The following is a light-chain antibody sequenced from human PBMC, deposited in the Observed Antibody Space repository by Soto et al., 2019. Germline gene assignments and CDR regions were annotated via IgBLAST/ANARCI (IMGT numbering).Light chain of an antibody. V-gene: IGKV1-12*01. Sequence: DIQMTQSPSSVSASVGDRVTITCRVSQGITTWLGWYQQKPGKAPKLLMYASSILQSGVPSRFSGSGSGTDFSLTISSVQPEDFATYDSHQANDIPFAFGPGTKVDV. CDR2: ASS. CDR1: QGITTW. CDR3: HQANDIPFA. J-gene: IGKJ3*01.